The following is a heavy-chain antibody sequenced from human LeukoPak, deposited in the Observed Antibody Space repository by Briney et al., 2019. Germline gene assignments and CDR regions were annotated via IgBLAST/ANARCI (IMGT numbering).Heavy chain of an antibody. Sequence: SETLSLTCTVSGGSISSSSYYWGWIRQPPGKGLEWIGSIYYSGSTYYNPSLKSRVTISVDTSKDQFSLKLSSVTAADTAVYYCARRRGYFDYWGQGTLVTVSS. CDR2: IYYSGST. V-gene: IGHV4-39*01. CDR3: ARRRGYFDY. CDR1: GGSISSSSYY. J-gene: IGHJ4*02.